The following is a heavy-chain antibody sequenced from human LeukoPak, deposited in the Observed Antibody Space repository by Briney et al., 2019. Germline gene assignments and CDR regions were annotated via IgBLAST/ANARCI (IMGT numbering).Heavy chain of an antibody. CDR1: GFTVSSNY. CDR3: ARPRLEYCSGGSCFDAFDI. Sequence: GGSLRLSCAASGFTVSSNYMSWVRQAPGKGLEWVSAISGSGSTTYYADSVKGRFTISRDNSKNTLFLQMNSLTAEDTAIYSCARPRLEYCSGGSCFDAFDIWGQGTMVTVSS. D-gene: IGHD2-15*01. V-gene: IGHV3-23*01. CDR2: ISGSGSTT. J-gene: IGHJ3*02.